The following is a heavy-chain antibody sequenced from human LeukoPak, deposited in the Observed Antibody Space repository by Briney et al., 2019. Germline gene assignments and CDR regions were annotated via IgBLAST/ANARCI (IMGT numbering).Heavy chain of an antibody. D-gene: IGHD2-2*01. CDR1: GFTFSNVW. CDR2: ISSSSSYI. Sequence: GGSLRLSCAASGFTFSNVWMNWVRQAPGKGLEWVSSISSSSSYIYYADSVKGRFTISRDNAKNSLYLQMNSLRAEDTAVYYCARDKGTSRGDYWGQGTLVTVSP. V-gene: IGHV3-21*01. J-gene: IGHJ4*02. CDR3: ARDKGTSRGDY.